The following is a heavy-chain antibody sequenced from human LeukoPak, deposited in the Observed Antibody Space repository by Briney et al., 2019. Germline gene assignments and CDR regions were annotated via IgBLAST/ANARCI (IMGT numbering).Heavy chain of an antibody. D-gene: IGHD3-16*01. J-gene: IGHJ4*02. Sequence: PGGSLRLSCAGSGFTFRSYAMNWVRQAPGKGLEWVSVITGSGGRTDYADSVKGRFTISRDNSKNTLYLQMNSLRAEDTAVYYCAKEPYDGTGGYYCDYWGQGTLVTVSS. CDR3: AKEPYDGTGGYYCDY. V-gene: IGHV3-23*01. CDR2: ITGSGGRT. CDR1: GFTFRSYA.